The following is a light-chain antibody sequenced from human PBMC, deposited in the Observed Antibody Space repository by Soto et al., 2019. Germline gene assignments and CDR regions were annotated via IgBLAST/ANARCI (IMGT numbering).Light chain of an antibody. CDR2: DAS. J-gene: IGKJ4*01. Sequence: EIVLTQSPATLSLSPGERATLSCRASQSINRHLAWYRQKPGQAPRLLIYDASNRATGIPARFSGSGPGTDFTLPITSLEPEDFGVYYCQQRSNWPPVTFGGGTKVEIK. CDR1: QSINRH. CDR3: QQRSNWPPVT. V-gene: IGKV3-11*01.